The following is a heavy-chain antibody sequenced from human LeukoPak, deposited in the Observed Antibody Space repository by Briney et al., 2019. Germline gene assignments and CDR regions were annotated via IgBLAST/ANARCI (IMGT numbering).Heavy chain of an antibody. J-gene: IGHJ4*02. D-gene: IGHD2-2*01. V-gene: IGHV4-31*03. Sequence: SETLSLTCTVSGGSISSGGYYWSWIRQHPGKGLELIGYIYYSGSTYYNPSLKSRVTISVDTSKNQFSLKLSSVTAADTAVYYCARKYCSSTSCSAGSIYFDYWGQGTLVTVSS. CDR2: IYYSGST. CDR3: ARKYCSSTSCSAGSIYFDY. CDR1: GGSISSGGYY.